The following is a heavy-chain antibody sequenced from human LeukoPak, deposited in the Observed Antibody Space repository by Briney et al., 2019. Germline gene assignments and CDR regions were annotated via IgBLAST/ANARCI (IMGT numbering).Heavy chain of an antibody. D-gene: IGHD2-15*01. CDR2: IYTSGST. CDR3: ARDPGTPVYNWFDR. J-gene: IGHJ5*02. V-gene: IGHV4-4*07. CDR1: GGSISSYY. Sequence: SETLSLTCTVSGGSISSYYWSWIRQPAVKGLEWIGRIYTSGSTNYNPSLKSRVTMSVDTSKNQFSLKLSSVTAADTAVYYCARDPGTPVYNWFDRWGQGTLVTVSS.